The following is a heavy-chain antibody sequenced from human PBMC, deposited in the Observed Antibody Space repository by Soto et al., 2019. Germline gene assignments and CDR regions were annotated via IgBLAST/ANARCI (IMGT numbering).Heavy chain of an antibody. CDR3: ARQSGYYDSSGYYYVVSAFDI. V-gene: IGHV4-39*01. Sequence: QLQLQESGPGLVKPSETLSLTCTVSGGSISSSSYYWGWIRQPPGKGLEWIGSIYYSGSTYYNPSLKSRVTISRDTPKDQFSLKLSSVTAADTAVYYCARQSGYYDSSGYYYVVSAFDIWGQGTMVTVSS. J-gene: IGHJ3*02. CDR2: IYYSGST. CDR1: GGSISSSSYY. D-gene: IGHD3-22*01.